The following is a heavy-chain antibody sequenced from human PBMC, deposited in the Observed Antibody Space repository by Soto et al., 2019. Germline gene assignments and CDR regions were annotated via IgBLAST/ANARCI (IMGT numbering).Heavy chain of an antibody. CDR2: IYYSEST. D-gene: IGHD3-22*01. CDR1: GGSISSGGHY. J-gene: IGHJ4*02. Sequence: QVQLQESGPGLVKPSQTLSLTCTVSGGSISSGGHYWTWIRQHPGKDLEWIGYIYYSESTYYNPSLKSRVTIAVATTKNQSSLEVSCVTAADTAVYYCARDRHDTSGPFRGYFGYWGQGTLVTVSS. CDR3: ARDRHDTSGPFRGYFGY. V-gene: IGHV4-31*03.